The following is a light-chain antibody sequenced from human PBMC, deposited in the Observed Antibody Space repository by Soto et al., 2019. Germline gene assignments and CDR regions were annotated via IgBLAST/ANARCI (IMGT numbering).Light chain of an antibody. CDR2: EVT. Sequence: QSALTQPASVSGSPGQSITITCTGTSSDVGSSNLVSWYQQHPGKAPKLMIFEVTKRPSGVPDRFSGSKSGNTASLTISGLQSEDEADYYCCSHTCRTTYVAFGGGTKLTVL. CDR1: SSDVGSSNL. J-gene: IGLJ2*01. V-gene: IGLV2-23*02. CDR3: CSHTCRTTYVA.